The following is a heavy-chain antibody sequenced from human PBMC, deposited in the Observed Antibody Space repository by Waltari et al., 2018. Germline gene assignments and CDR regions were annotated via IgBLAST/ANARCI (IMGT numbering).Heavy chain of an antibody. CDR3: ARGGFGELSIDY. CDR1: GFTVSSNY. D-gene: IGHD3-10*01. V-gene: IGHV3-53*01. Sequence: EVQLVESGGGLIQPGGSLRLSCAASGFTVSSNYMSWVRQAPGKGVGWGTVVYRGGSTDYADSVKGRFTSSRENPKNTRYLQMNSRRAEDTAVYYCARGGFGELSIDYWGQGTLVTVSS. CDR2: VYRGGST. J-gene: IGHJ4*02.